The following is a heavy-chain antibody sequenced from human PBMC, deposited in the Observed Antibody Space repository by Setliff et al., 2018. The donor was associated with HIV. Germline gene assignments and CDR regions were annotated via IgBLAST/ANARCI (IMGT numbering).Heavy chain of an antibody. CDR3: TRHLPVYYGSGVSYYFDY. D-gene: IGHD3-10*01. CDR1: GGSISSHY. CDR2: FANDGST. Sequence: SETLSLTCTVSGGSISSHYWSWIRQPPGKGLEWIGYFANDGSTNYNPPLKSRLSISVDTSKNEVSLKLTSVTAADTAMYYCTRHLPVYYGSGVSYYFDYWGQGILVTVSS. V-gene: IGHV4-59*08. J-gene: IGHJ4*02.